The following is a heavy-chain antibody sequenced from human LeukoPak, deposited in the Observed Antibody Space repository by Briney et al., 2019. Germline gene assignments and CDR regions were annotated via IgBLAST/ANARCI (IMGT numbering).Heavy chain of an antibody. Sequence: GGSLRLSCAASGFTFSNCAMSWVRQAPEKGLEWVSAISGSGGSTYYADSVKGRFTISRDNSKNTLYLQMNSLRAEDTAVYYCAKDGNSDAFDIWGQGTMVTVSS. CDR1: GFTFSNCA. CDR2: ISGSGGST. CDR3: AKDGNSDAFDI. V-gene: IGHV3-23*01. D-gene: IGHD4-23*01. J-gene: IGHJ3*02.